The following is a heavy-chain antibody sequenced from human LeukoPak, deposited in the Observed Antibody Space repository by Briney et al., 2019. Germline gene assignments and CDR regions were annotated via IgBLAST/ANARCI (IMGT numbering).Heavy chain of an antibody. CDR2: INHSGST. CDR1: GGSFSGYY. D-gene: IGHD2-15*01. J-gene: IGHJ4*02. CDR3: ARGGRSNGIVVVVAATLFDY. V-gene: IGHV4-34*01. Sequence: SETLSLTCAVYGGSFSGYYWSWIRQPPGKGLEWFGEINHSGSTNYNPALKSRVTISVDTSKNQFSLKLSSVTAADTAVYYCARGGRSNGIVVVVAATLFDYWGQGTLVTVSS.